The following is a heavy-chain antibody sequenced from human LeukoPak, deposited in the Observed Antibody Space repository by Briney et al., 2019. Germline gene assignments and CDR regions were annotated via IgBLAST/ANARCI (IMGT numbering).Heavy chain of an antibody. D-gene: IGHD5-18*01. CDR2: IYTSGST. CDR3: ARDPDTAMVTGWFDP. V-gene: IGHV4-61*02. CDR1: GGSISSGSYY. Sequence: PSQTLSLTRTVSGGSISSGSYYWSWIRQPAGKGLEWIGRIYTSGSTNYNPSLKSRVTISVDTSKNQFSLKLSSVTAADTAVYYCARDPDTAMVTGWFDPWGQGTLVTVSS. J-gene: IGHJ5*02.